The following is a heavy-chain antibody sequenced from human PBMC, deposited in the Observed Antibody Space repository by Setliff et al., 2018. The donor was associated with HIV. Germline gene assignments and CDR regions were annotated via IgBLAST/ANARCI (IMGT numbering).Heavy chain of an antibody. D-gene: IGHD3-3*01. CDR3: ARLRVLQLLEWSNNYHYGLDV. J-gene: IGHJ6*02. CDR1: GFTFINYA. V-gene: IGHV1-3*01. Sequence: ASVKVSCKASGFTFINYAIHWVRQAPGQRLEWLGWINAGNDNPKYSQKFQGRVTITRDTSASTVYMELSSLRSEDAAVYYCARLRVLQLLEWSNNYHYGLDVWGQGTTVTVS. CDR2: INAGNDNP.